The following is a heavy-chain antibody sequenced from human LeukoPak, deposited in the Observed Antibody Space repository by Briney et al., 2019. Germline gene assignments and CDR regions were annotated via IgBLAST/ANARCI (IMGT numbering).Heavy chain of an antibody. Sequence: GGSLRLSCAASGFTFTSYAMSWVRQAPGKGLEWVSAISGSGDSTYYADSVKGRFTISRDNSKNTLHLQMYSLRAEDTAVYFCAKAAATGVVIRWFDTWGQGTLVSVSS. V-gene: IGHV3-23*01. CDR3: AKAAATGVVIRWFDT. CDR1: GFTFTSYA. J-gene: IGHJ5*02. CDR2: ISGSGDST. D-gene: IGHD2/OR15-2a*01.